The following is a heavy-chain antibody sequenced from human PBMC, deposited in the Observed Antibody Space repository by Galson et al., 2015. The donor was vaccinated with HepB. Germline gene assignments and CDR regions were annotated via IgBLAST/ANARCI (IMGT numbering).Heavy chain of an antibody. CDR2: ISRYNTI. J-gene: IGHJ4*02. Sequence: SLRLSCAASGFTFSNYEMNWVRQAPGKGLEWVSYISRYNTIYYADSVRGRFTISRDNAKNSLYLQMNGLRVEDTAVYYCAREGYYNDLDYWGQGALVTVSS. CDR1: GFTFSNYE. D-gene: IGHD3-9*01. V-gene: IGHV3-48*03. CDR3: AREGYYNDLDY.